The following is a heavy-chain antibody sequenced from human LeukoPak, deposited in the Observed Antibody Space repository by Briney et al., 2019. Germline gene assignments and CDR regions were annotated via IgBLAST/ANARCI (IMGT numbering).Heavy chain of an antibody. D-gene: IGHD3-3*01. V-gene: IGHV3-23*01. Sequence: PGGSLRLSCAASGFTFSSYVMSWVRQAPGKGLEWVSAISGGGGSTYYADSVKGRFTISRDNSKNTLYLQMNSLRAEDTAVYYCAKDRSDFWSGYYSFLGYFDYWGQGTLVTVSS. CDR2: ISGGGGST. J-gene: IGHJ4*02. CDR1: GFTFSSYV. CDR3: AKDRSDFWSGYYSFLGYFDY.